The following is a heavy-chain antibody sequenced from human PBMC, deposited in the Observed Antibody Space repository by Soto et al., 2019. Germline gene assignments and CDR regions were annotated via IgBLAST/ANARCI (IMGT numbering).Heavy chain of an antibody. CDR3: ARAIYYYDSSGLNTANWFDP. D-gene: IGHD3-22*01. CDR1: GGSISSYY. CDR2: IYYSGST. J-gene: IGHJ5*02. V-gene: IGHV4-59*01. Sequence: SETLSLTCTVSGGSISSYYWSWIRQPPGKGLEWIGYIYYSGSTNYNPSLKSRVTISVDTSKNQFSLKLSSVTAADTAVYYCARAIYYYDSSGLNTANWFDPWGQGTLVTVSS.